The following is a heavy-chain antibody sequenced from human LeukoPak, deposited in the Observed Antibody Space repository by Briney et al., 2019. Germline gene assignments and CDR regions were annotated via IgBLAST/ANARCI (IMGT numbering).Heavy chain of an antibody. CDR1: GASITSSDYS. D-gene: IGHD1-7*01. CDR3: AGGGRNYSDP. J-gene: IGHJ5*02. Sequence: PSETLSLTCVVSGASITSSDYSWSWIRQSPGRGLEWIGYIYHRGNTYYNPSLKSRVSISEDRSKNQFSLRLSSVTAADTAVYYCAGGGRNYSDPWGQGTLVTVSS. V-gene: IGHV4-30-2*06. CDR2: IYHRGNT.